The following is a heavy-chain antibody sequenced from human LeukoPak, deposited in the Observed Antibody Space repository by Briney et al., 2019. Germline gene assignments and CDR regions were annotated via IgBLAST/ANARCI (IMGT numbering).Heavy chain of an antibody. CDR1: GFTFRTSG. CDR3: ARDPYNGDYGDFYYYYMDV. D-gene: IGHD3-16*01. Sequence: PGGSLRLSCAASGFTFRTSGMNWVRQAPGKGLEWVSSITSTSSYTFYADSVKGRFTISRDNAKNSLYLHLNSLRDEDTAIYYCARDPYNGDYGDFYYYYMDVWGKGTTVTISS. J-gene: IGHJ6*03. V-gene: IGHV3-21*01. CDR2: ITSTSSYT.